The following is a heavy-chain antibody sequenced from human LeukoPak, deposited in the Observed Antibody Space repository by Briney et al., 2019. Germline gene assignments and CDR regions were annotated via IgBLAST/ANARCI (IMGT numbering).Heavy chain of an antibody. CDR2: IAYDGGNK. D-gene: IGHD3-22*01. J-gene: IGHJ5*02. CDR3: ARDSSPWYYYDRSGSNGFDP. Sequence: GRSLRLSCAASGFTFSSYAIHWVRQAPGKGLEWVAVIAYDGGNKYYVDSAKGRFTISRDNSKNTLFLQMNSLRAEDTAVYYCARDSSPWYYYDRSGSNGFDPWGQGTLVTVSS. V-gene: IGHV3-30-3*01. CDR1: GFTFSSYA.